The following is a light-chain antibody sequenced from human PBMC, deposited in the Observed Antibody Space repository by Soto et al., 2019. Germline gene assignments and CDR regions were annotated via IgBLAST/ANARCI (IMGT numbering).Light chain of an antibody. J-gene: IGLJ3*02. CDR2: EVS. Sequence: QSALTQPASVSGSPGQSITISCTVTSSDVGGYNYVSWYQQHPGKAPKLMIYEVSNRPSGVSNRFSGSKSGNTASLTISGLQAEDEADYYCSSYTTISTLEVFGGGTKLTVL. V-gene: IGLV2-14*01. CDR1: SSDVGGYNY. CDR3: SSYTTISTLEV.